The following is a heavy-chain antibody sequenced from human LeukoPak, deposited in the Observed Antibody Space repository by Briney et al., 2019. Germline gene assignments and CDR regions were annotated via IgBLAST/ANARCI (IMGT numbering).Heavy chain of an antibody. J-gene: IGHJ4*03. Sequence: GSSLRLSCTASGFTFRNHSMNWVRQAPGKGLEWVSVIWYDGSNTYYADSVKGRFTISRDKNKNTLQLHINSLRAENTAVYYCGMGNGSRYVDYWGQGALVTVSS. CDR3: GMGNGSRYVDY. CDR2: IWYDGSNT. V-gene: IGHV3-33*01. CDR1: GFTFRNHS. D-gene: IGHD1-26*01.